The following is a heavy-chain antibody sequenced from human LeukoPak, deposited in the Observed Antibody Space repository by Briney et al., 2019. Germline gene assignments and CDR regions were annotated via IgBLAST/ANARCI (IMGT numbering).Heavy chain of an antibody. CDR3: ATETNGRHYDY. Sequence: GGSLRLSCTASGLTFSTSGFNWVRQAPGKGLEWVASIGPTGSDRYHADSIKGGFTISRDNANNFLYLQMNSLRAEDTAVYYCATETNGRHYDYWGQGTLLTVSS. J-gene: IGHJ4*02. CDR1: GLTFSTSG. V-gene: IGHV3-21*06. D-gene: IGHD1-14*01. CDR2: IGPTGSDR.